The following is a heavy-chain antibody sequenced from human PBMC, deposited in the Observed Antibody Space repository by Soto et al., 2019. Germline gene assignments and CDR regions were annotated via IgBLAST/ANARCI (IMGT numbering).Heavy chain of an antibody. D-gene: IGHD6-13*01. CDR1: GGSITGSF. V-gene: IGHV4-59*01. CDR2: IYYSGST. J-gene: IGHJ5*02. CDR3: ARVEGYLLNWFDP. Sequence: VQLQESGPGLVKPSETLSLTCIVSGGSITGSFWTWIRQPPGKGLEWIGYIYYSGSTHYSPSFKSRATISVDTPKNQFSLRLTSVTAAATAVYYCARVEGYLLNWFDPWGQGTLVTVSS.